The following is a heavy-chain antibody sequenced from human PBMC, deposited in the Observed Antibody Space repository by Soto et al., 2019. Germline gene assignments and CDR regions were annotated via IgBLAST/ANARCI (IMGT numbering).Heavy chain of an antibody. CDR3: VRDGAYSYGLDFDY. Sequence: GGSLRLSCAASGFTFSSYWMHWVRQAAGAGLVWVSRINSVGGDISYADSVKGRFTISRDNAKNTLYLQMNSLRVEDRAVYYCVRDGAYSYGLDFDYWGQGILVTVSS. CDR2: INSVGGDI. V-gene: IGHV3-74*01. J-gene: IGHJ4*02. CDR1: GFTFSSYW. D-gene: IGHD5-18*01.